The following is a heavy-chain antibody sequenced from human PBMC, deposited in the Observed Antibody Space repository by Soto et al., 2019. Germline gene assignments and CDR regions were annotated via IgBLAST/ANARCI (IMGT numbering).Heavy chain of an antibody. J-gene: IGHJ6*02. CDR2: IYYSGST. CDR1: GGSISSSSYY. D-gene: IGHD3-10*01. V-gene: IGHV4-39*01. Sequence: SETLSLTCTVPGGSISSSSYYWGWIRQPPGKGLEWIGSIYYSGSTYYNPSLKSRVTISVDTSKNQFSLKLSSVTAADTAVYYCARHWSERFGDPENPYYYYGMDVWGQGTTVT. CDR3: ARHWSERFGDPENPYYYYGMDV.